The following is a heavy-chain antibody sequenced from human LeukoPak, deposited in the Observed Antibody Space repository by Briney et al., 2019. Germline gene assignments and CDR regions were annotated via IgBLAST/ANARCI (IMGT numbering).Heavy chain of an antibody. V-gene: IGHV3-30*04. D-gene: IGHD3-10*01. CDR1: GFTFSSYA. CDR3: ARDSGRGFFFDY. CDR2: ISYDGSNK. Sequence: GRSLRLSCAASGFTFSSYAMHWVRQAPGKGLEWVAVISYDGSNKYYADSVKGRFTMSRDNSKNTLYLQMNSLRAEDTAVYYCARDSGRGFFFDYWGQGTLVTVSS. J-gene: IGHJ4*02.